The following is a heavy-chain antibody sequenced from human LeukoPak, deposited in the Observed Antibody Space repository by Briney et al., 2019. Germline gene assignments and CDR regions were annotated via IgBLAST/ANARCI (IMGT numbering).Heavy chain of an antibody. J-gene: IGHJ4*02. CDR2: INHSGST. CDR1: GGSFSGYY. V-gene: IGHV4-34*01. CDR3: ARGGVPGYYYDSSGYFDY. Sequence: TPSETLSLTCAVYGGSFSGYYWSWIRQPPGKGLEWIGEINHSGSTNYNPSLKSRVTISVDTSKNQFSLKLSSVTAADTAVYYCARGGVPGYYYDSSGYFDYWGQGTLVTVSS. D-gene: IGHD3-22*01.